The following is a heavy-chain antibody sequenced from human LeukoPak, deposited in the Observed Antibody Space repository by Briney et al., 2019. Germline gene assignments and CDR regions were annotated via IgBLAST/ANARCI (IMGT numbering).Heavy chain of an antibody. CDR2: IYHSGST. D-gene: IGHD3-22*01. Sequence: PSETLSLTCAVSGGSISSSNWWSWVRQPPGKGLEWIGEIYHSGSTNYNPSLKSRVTISVDTSKNQFSLKLSSVTAADTAVYYCAEYYYDSSGPQRDAFDIWGQGTMVTVSS. CDR3: AEYYYDSSGPQRDAFDI. CDR1: GGSISSSNW. V-gene: IGHV4-4*02. J-gene: IGHJ3*02.